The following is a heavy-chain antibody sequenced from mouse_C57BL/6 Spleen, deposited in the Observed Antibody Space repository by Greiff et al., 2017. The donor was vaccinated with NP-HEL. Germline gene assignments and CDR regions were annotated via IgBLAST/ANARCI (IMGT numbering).Heavy chain of an antibody. CDR3: TGDYDDAWFAY. Sequence: DVKLQESGAELVRPGASVKLSCTASGFNIKDYYMHWVKQRPEQGLEWIGRIDPEDGDTEYAPKFQGKATMTADTSSNTAYLQLSSLTSEDTAVYYCTGDYDDAWFAYWGQGTLVTVSA. V-gene: IGHV14-1*01. J-gene: IGHJ3*01. D-gene: IGHD2-4*01. CDR2: IDPEDGDT. CDR1: GFNIKDYY.